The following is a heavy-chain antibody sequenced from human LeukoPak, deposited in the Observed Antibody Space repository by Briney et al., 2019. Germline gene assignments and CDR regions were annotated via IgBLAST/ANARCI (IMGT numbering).Heavy chain of an antibody. V-gene: IGHV3-23*01. CDR2: ISGSGGST. CDR3: ARGGVVVVAASFPPDYYYMDV. CDR1: GFTFSSYA. Sequence: GGSLRLSCAASGFTFSSYAMSWVRQAPGKGLEWVSAISGSGGSTYYADSVKGRFTISRDNSKNTLYLQMNSLRAEDTAVYYCARGGVVVVAASFPPDYYYMDVWGKGTTVTVSS. D-gene: IGHD2-15*01. J-gene: IGHJ6*03.